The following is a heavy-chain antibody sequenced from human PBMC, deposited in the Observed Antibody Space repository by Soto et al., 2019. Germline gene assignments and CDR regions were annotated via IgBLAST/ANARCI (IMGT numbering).Heavy chain of an antibody. V-gene: IGHV4-59*12. CDR3: ARVRRSGYYPFFDY. CDR1: GGSISSYY. D-gene: IGHD3-22*01. CDR2: IYYSGST. J-gene: IGHJ4*02. Sequence: SETLSLTCTVSGGSISSYYWSWIRQPPGKGLEWIGYIYYSGSTNYNPSLKSRVTISVDTSKNQFSLKLSSVTAADTAVYYCARVRRSGYYPFFDYWGQGTLVTVSS.